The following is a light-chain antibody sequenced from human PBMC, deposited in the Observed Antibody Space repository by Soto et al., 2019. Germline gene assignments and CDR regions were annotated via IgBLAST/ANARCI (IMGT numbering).Light chain of an antibody. CDR3: QQYNRLIT. Sequence: DIQMTQSPSILSASVGDSVTITCRASQTIDSWVAWYQQKPGKAPKLLVYDATSLESGVSSRFSGSGYGTDFTLRINNLQPDDFATYYCQQYNRLITFGQGTRREIK. CDR2: DAT. J-gene: IGKJ5*01. CDR1: QTIDSW. V-gene: IGKV1-5*01.